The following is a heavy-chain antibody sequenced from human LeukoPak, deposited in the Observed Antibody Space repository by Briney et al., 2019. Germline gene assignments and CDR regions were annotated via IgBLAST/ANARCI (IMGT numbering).Heavy chain of an antibody. V-gene: IGHV3-30*18. CDR3: AKEYSGSFSPFPSYFDY. J-gene: IGHJ4*02. D-gene: IGHD1-26*01. Sequence: GGSLRLSCAASGFTFSSYGMHWVRQAPGKGLEWVAVISYDGSNKYYADSVKGRFTISRDNSKNTLYLQMNSLRAEDTAVYYCAKEYSGSFSPFPSYFDYWGQGTLVTVPS. CDR1: GFTFSSYG. CDR2: ISYDGSNK.